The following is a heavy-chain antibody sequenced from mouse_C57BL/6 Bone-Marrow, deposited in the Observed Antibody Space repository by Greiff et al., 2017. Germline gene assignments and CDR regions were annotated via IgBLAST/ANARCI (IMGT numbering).Heavy chain of an antibody. Sequence: EVTLMESGPELVKPGASVKMSCKASGYTFTDYNMHWVKQSHGKSLEWIGYINPNNGGTSYNQKFKGKATFTVNKSSSTAYMELRSLTSEDSAVYYCANDLLWLRRYYYAMDYWGQGTSVTVSS. CDR2: INPNNGGT. J-gene: IGHJ4*01. CDR3: ANDLLWLRRYYYAMDY. CDR1: GYTFTDYN. V-gene: IGHV1-22*01. D-gene: IGHD2-2*01.